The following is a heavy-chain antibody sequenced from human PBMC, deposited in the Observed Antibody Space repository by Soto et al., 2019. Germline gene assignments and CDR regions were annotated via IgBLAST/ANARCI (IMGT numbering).Heavy chain of an antibody. CDR1: GYTFTSYG. D-gene: IGHD3-10*01. CDR2: ISAYNGNT. V-gene: IGHV1-18*01. CDR3: AKEGRLASPAGDYFDS. J-gene: IGHJ4*02. Sequence: ASVKVSCKASGYTFTSYGISWVRQAPGQGLEWMGWISAYNGNTNYAQKLQGRVTMTTDTSTSTAYMELRSLRSDDTAVYFCAKEGRLASPAGDYFDSWGPGTLVTVSS.